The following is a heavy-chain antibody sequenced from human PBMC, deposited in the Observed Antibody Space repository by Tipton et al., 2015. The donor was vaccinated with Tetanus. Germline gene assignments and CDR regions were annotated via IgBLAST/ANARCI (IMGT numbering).Heavy chain of an antibody. CDR1: GFTFNKYW. D-gene: IGHD3-10*01. Sequence: GSLRLSCAAPGFTFNKYWMHWVRQAPGKGLVWPSRINSHGTSTSYADSGKGRFIISRDNDKNTLYLGMHSLGAEDTAVYHCVKDRGTQSGSGTYNFDFWGQGTLVTVSS. CDR3: VKDRGTQSGSGTYNFDF. J-gene: IGHJ4*02. CDR2: INSHGTST. V-gene: IGHV3-74*01.